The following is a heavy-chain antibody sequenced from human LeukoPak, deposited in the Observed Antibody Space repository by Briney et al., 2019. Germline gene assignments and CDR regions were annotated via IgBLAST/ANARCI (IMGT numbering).Heavy chain of an antibody. CDR3: ARLERYPYYYYYYMDV. CDR1: GGSISTSNSY. J-gene: IGHJ6*03. V-gene: IGHV4-39*01. Sequence: PSETLSLTCAVSGGSISTSNSYWGWIRRPPGKGLEWVGSIYYSGNTYYNPSLKSRVTISVDTSKNQFSLKLSSVTAADTAVYYCARLERYPYYYYYYMDVWGKGTTVTISS. CDR2: IYYSGNT. D-gene: IGHD1-1*01.